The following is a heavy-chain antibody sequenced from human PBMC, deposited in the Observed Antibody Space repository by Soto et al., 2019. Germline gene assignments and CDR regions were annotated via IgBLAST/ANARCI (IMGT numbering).Heavy chain of an antibody. Sequence: QVQLVQSGAEVKKPGASVKVSCKASGYTFTSYGISWVRQAPGQGLDWMGWISAHNGNTNYAQKLQGRVTMTTDTSTSTAYMELRSLRSDDTAVYYCAMAKGTYGDYLDDFDIWGQGTMVTVSS. CDR1: GYTFTSYG. J-gene: IGHJ3*02. CDR3: AMAKGTYGDYLDDFDI. CDR2: ISAHNGNT. D-gene: IGHD4-17*01. V-gene: IGHV1-18*01.